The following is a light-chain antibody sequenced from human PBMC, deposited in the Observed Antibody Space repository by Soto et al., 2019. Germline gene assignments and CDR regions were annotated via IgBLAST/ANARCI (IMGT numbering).Light chain of an antibody. Sequence: QSVLTQPPSASGSPGQSVTIPCAGTSTDVGEYNYVSWYQQHPGKVPKLIIFEVNKGPSGVPDRFSGSKSGDTASLTVSGLQAEDEADYYCSSFVGAPVIFGGGTKVTVL. CDR3: SSFVGAPVI. CDR1: STDVGEYNY. J-gene: IGLJ2*01. CDR2: EVN. V-gene: IGLV2-8*01.